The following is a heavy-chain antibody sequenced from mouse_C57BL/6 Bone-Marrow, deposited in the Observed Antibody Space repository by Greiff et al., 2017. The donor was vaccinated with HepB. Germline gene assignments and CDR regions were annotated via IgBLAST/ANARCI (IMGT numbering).Heavy chain of an antibody. J-gene: IGHJ2*01. CDR1: GYTFTSYG. D-gene: IGHD2-2*01. Sequence: VQRVESGAELARPGASVKLSCKASGYTFTSYGISWVKQRTGQGLEWIGEIYPRSGNTYYNEKFKGKATLTADKSSSTAYMELRSLTSEDSAVYFCARVGFDYWGQGTTLTVSS. V-gene: IGHV1-81*01. CDR3: ARVGFDY. CDR2: IYPRSGNT.